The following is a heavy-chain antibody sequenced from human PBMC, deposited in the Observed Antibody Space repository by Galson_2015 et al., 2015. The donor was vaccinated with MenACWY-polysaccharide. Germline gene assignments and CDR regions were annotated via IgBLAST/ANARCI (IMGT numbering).Heavy chain of an antibody. CDR2: IQYDGSKI. J-gene: IGHJ3*02. Sequence: SLRLSCAASGPRFSNSGMHWVRQAPGKGLEWVAVIQYDGSKIVYADSVKGRFTIPRDNSKNTVFLEMNTLGAEDTAVYYCAREGSRIVFHAFDTWGQGTMVTVSS. CDR1: GPRFSNSG. D-gene: IGHD2-15*01. CDR3: AREGSRIVFHAFDT. V-gene: IGHV3-33*01.